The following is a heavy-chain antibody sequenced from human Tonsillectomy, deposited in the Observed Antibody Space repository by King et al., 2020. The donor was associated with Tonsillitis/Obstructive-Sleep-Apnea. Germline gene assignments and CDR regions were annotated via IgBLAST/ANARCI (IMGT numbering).Heavy chain of an antibody. CDR2: IYWDDDK. V-gene: IGHV2-5*02. D-gene: IGHD3-22*01. J-gene: IGHJ3*02. Sequence: TLKESGPTLVKPTQTLTLTCTFSGFSLSTSGVGVGWIRQPPGKALEWLALIYWDDDKRYSPSLKRRLTITKDTSKNLVVLTMTNMEYVDTATYYCAHAQWDYDVSIGYPFDIWGQGTMVTVSS. CDR1: GFSLSTSGVG. CDR3: AHAQWDYDVSIGYPFDI.